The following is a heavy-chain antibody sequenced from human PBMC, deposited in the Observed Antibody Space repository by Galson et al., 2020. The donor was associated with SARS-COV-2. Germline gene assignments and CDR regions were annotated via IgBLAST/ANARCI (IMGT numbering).Heavy chain of an antibody. Sequence: GESLKISCAASGFPFSSYGMHWVRQAPGKGLEWVAVIWYDGSNKYYADSVKGRFTISRDNSKNTLYLQMNSLRAEDTAVYYWARSEHSSGWDDAFDIWGQGTMVTVSS. J-gene: IGHJ3*02. CDR2: IWYDGSNK. D-gene: IGHD6-19*01. CDR1: GFPFSSYG. V-gene: IGHV3-33*01. CDR3: ARSEHSSGWDDAFDI.